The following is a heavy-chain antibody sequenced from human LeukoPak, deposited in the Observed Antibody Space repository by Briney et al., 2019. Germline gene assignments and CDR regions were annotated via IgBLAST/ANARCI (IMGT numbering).Heavy chain of an antibody. CDR3: ARYYGSGSPFDY. CDR2: IIPIFGTA. V-gene: IGHV1-69*05. CDR1: GGTFSSYA. J-gene: IGHJ4*02. Sequence: SVKVSCKASGGTFSSYAISWVRQAPGHGLEWMGGIIPIFGTANYAQKFQGRVTITTDESTSTAYMELSSLRSEDTAVYYCARYYGSGSPFDYWGQGTLVTVSS. D-gene: IGHD3-10*01.